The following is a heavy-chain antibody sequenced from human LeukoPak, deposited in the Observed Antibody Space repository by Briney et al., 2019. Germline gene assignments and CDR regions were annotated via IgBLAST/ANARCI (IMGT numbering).Heavy chain of an antibody. D-gene: IGHD2-2*01. Sequence: KPGASVKVSCKASGYTFTSYDINWVRQATGQGLEWMGWISAYNGNTNYAQKLQGRVTMTTDTSTSTAYMELRSLRSDDTAVYYCARDLEYQLPRGNDAFDIWGQGTMVTVSS. J-gene: IGHJ3*02. CDR1: GYTFTSYD. CDR2: ISAYNGNT. CDR3: ARDLEYQLPRGNDAFDI. V-gene: IGHV1-18*01.